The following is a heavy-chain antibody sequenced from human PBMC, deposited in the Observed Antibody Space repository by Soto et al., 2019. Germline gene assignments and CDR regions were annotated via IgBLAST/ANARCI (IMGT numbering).Heavy chain of an antibody. J-gene: IGHJ6*04. CDR3: ARGAMVRDNFYGMDV. CDR1: GYTFTSYA. Sequence: ASVKVSCKASGYTFTSYAMHWVRQAPGQRLEWMGWINAGNGNTKYSQKFQGRVTITRDTSASTAYMELSSLRSEDTAVYYCARGAMVRDNFYGMDVWRKRTTFTVSS. CDR2: INAGNGNT. D-gene: IGHD3-10*01. V-gene: IGHV1-3*01.